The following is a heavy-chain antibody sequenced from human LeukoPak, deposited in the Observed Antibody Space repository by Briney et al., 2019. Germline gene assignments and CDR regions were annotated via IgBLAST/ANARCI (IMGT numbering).Heavy chain of an antibody. D-gene: IGHD3-9*01. V-gene: IGHV3-23*01. Sequence: PGGSLRLSCAASGFTFSSYAMSRVRQAPGKGLEWVSAISGSGGSTYYADSVKGRFTISRDNSKNTLYLQMNSLRAEDTAVYYCAKDTFGPILTGYYTALFDYWGQGTLVTVSS. J-gene: IGHJ4*02. CDR2: ISGSGGST. CDR3: AKDTFGPILTGYYTALFDY. CDR1: GFTFSSYA.